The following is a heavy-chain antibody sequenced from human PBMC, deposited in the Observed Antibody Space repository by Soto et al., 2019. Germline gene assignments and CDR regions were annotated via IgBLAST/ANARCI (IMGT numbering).Heavy chain of an antibody. CDR3: ARHHVRGRTIAGAAEF. J-gene: IGHJ4*02. CDR2: FNHSGDT. D-gene: IGHD1-26*01. Sequence: QVQLQQRGAGLLKPSETLSLTCAVYGWSLSGYYWSWIRQPPGKALEWIGEFNHSGDTNYNPSLKSRVSISADTSKNEGFLNLSSVTAADTAMYYCARHHVRGRTIAGAAEFWGQGTLVTVSS. CDR1: GWSLSGYY. V-gene: IGHV4-34*01.